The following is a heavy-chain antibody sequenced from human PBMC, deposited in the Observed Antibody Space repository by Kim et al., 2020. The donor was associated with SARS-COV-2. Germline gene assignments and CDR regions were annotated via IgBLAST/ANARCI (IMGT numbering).Heavy chain of an antibody. D-gene: IGHD6-19*01. CDR2: IYYSGST. CDR1: GDSISSYY. CDR3: ARRYSSAWYFDY. J-gene: IGHJ4*02. Sequence: SETLSLTCTVSGDSISSYYWSWIRQPPGKGLEWIGYIYYSGSTNSKSSLKSRVTMSIETSKNQFSLKLSSVTAADTAVYYCARRYSSAWYFDYLGQGTLV. V-gene: IGHV4-59*08.